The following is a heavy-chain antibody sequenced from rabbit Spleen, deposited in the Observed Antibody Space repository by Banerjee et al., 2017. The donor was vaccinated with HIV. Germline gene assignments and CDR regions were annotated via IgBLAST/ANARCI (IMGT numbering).Heavy chain of an antibody. J-gene: IGHJ4*01. Sequence: QLEESGGGLVKPEGSLKLSCTASGFTLSSYYMNWVRQAPGKGLEWIGYIDPVFGITYYANWVNGRFSISRENAQNTVFLQMTSLTAADTATYFCARDGAGGSYFALWGPGTLVTVS. V-gene: IGHV1S7*01. CDR1: GFTLSSYY. CDR3: ARDGAGGSYFAL. CDR2: IDPVFGIT. D-gene: IGHD8-1*01.